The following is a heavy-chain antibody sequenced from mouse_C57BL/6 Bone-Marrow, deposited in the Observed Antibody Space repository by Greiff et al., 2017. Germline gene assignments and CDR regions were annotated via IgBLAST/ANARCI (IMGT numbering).Heavy chain of an antibody. Sequence: QVQLQQSGPELVKPGASVKISCTASGYAFSSSWMNWVKQRPGTGLEWIGRIYPGDGDTNYNGKFKGKATLTADNSSSTAYMQLSSLTSEDSAVYFCARPYDYDRAWFAYWGQGTLVTVSA. D-gene: IGHD2-4*01. CDR3: ARPYDYDRAWFAY. CDR1: GYAFSSSW. CDR2: IYPGDGDT. V-gene: IGHV1-82*01. J-gene: IGHJ3*01.